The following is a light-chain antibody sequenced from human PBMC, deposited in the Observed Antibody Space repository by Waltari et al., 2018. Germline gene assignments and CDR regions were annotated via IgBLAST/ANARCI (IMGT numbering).Light chain of an antibody. V-gene: IGKV1-39*01. CDR2: AAS. Sequence: DIKMTQAPSSLPASVGYRVTITCRASQSISSYLTWYQQKPGKAPKLLIYAASSLQSGVPSRFSGSGSGTDFTLTISSLQPEDFATYYCQQSYSILFTFGPGTKVDIK. CDR3: QQSYSILFT. J-gene: IGKJ3*01. CDR1: QSISSY.